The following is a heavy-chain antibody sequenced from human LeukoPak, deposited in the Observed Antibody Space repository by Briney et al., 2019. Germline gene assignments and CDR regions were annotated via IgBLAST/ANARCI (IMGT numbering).Heavy chain of an antibody. CDR2: IYPGDSDT. CDR1: GYSFNTYW. CDR3: ARQGRYSGYEPFDY. Sequence: PGESLKISCKGSGYSFNTYWIGWVRQMPGKGLEWMGIIYPGDSDTRYTPSFQGQVTISADKSISTAYLQWSSLKASDTAMYYCARQGRYSGYEPFDYWGQGTLVTVSS. J-gene: IGHJ4*02. V-gene: IGHV5-51*01. D-gene: IGHD5-12*01.